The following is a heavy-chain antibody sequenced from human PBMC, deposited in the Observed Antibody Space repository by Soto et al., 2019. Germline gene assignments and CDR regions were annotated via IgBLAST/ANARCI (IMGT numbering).Heavy chain of an antibody. CDR3: ARYWNAGTLYGAFDI. J-gene: IGHJ3*02. D-gene: IGHD4-17*01. V-gene: IGHV1-69*06. Sequence: QVQLVQSGAEVRKPGSSVKVSCEASAGSFNNYVISWLRQAPGQGLEWMGGIIPNYEAANYAQKFQGRLTITADKATNMANMELNSLRPEETATYYCARYWNAGTLYGAFDIWGQGTTVIVS. CDR1: AGSFNNYV. CDR2: IIPNYEAA.